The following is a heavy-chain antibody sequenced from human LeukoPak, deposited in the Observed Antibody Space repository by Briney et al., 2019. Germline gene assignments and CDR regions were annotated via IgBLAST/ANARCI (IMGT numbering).Heavy chain of an antibody. CDR2: IYTSGST. V-gene: IGHV4-4*07. J-gene: IGHJ5*02. CDR3: ARKYYFWFDP. D-gene: IGHD3-10*01. Sequence: SETLSLTCTVSGVSISSYSWSWIRQPAGKGLDWIGRIYTSGSTNYNPSLKSRVTMSVDTSKNQFSLKLSSVTAADTAVYYCARKYYFWFDPWGQGTLVTVSS. CDR1: GVSISSYS.